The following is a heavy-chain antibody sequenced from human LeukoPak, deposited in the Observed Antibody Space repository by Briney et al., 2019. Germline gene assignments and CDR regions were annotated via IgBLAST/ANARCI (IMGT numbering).Heavy chain of an antibody. Sequence: GGSLRLSCAASGFTFSGSAMHWVRQASGKGLEWVGRIGSKANSYATAYAASVKGRFTISRDDSKNTAYLQMNSLKTEDTAVYYCTRRGRYSYDYWGQGTLVTVSS. D-gene: IGHD5-18*01. J-gene: IGHJ4*02. CDR2: IGSKANSYAT. CDR1: GFTFSGSA. CDR3: TRRGRYSYDY. V-gene: IGHV3-73*01.